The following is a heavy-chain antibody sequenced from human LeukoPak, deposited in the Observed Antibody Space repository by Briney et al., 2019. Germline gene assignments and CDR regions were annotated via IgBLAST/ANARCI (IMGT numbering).Heavy chain of an antibody. CDR3: AKDKDYYFDY. CDR1: GFTFSSYS. V-gene: IGHV3-21*04. J-gene: IGHJ4*02. CDR2: ISSSTSYI. D-gene: IGHD3/OR15-3a*01. Sequence: GGSLRLSCAASGFTFSSYSMNWIRQAPGKGLEWVSSISSSTSYIYYADSVKGRFTISRDNSKNTLYLQMNSLRAEDTAVYYCAKDKDYYFDYWGQGTLVTVSS.